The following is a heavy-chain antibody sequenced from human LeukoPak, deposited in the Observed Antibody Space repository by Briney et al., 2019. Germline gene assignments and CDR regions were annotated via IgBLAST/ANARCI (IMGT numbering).Heavy chain of an antibody. CDR2: IYYSGNT. D-gene: IGHD6-13*01. Sequence: SETLSLTCKVSGGSISNDYWSWIRQPPGKGLEWIGHIYYSGNTRYNPSLKSRVTISVDTSKNQFSLKVSSVTAADTAVYYCARVQGQQLVEWFDPWGQGTLVTVSS. CDR3: ARVQGQQLVEWFDP. V-gene: IGHV4-59*01. J-gene: IGHJ5*02. CDR1: GGSISNDY.